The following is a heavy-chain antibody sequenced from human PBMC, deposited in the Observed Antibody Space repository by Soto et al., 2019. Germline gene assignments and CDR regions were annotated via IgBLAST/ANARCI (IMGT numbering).Heavy chain of an antibody. CDR2: ISPYSGET. CDR3: ARGPVAGSDF. J-gene: IGHJ4*02. D-gene: IGHD6-19*01. CDR1: GYTFTSYG. V-gene: IGHV1-18*04. Sequence: QVQLVQSGAEVKRPAASVKVSCKAAGYTFTSYGIVWVRQAPGQGLEWMGWISPYSGETRYAEKIQDRVTLTTATSTKTAHMDLRNLNSDDTAVYWCARGPVAGSDFWGQGTLVTVSS.